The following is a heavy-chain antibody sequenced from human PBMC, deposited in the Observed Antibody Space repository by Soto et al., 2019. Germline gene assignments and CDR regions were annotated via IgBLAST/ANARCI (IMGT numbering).Heavy chain of an antibody. J-gene: IGHJ4*02. CDR1: GGSITSTYSY. CDR2: VYYTGTT. D-gene: IGHD2-21*01. V-gene: IGHV4-39*01. CDR3: ARHPTHIELTAYATHFFDY. Sequence: QLQLQESGPGLVKPSETLSLTCTVSGGSITSTYSYWGWIGQPPGKGLEWIGSVYYTGTTNYKPSLESRVTLSADTSKNPFSLQLNSVTAADTAVYYCARHPTHIELTAYATHFFDYWGKGTLITVSS.